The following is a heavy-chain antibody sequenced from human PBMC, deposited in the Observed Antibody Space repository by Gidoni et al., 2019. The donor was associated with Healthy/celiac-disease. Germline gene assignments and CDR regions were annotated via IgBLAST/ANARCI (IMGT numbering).Heavy chain of an antibody. V-gene: IGHV4-59*01. Sequence: QVQLQESGPGLVKPSETLSLTCTVSGGSISRYYWSWIRQPPGKGLEWIGYIYYSGSTNYNPSLKSRVTISVDTSKNQFSLKLSSVTAADTAVYYCARFQPDYGDYAPLYAFDIWGQGTMVTVSS. CDR3: ARFQPDYGDYAPLYAFDI. J-gene: IGHJ3*02. CDR2: IYYSGST. D-gene: IGHD4-17*01. CDR1: GGSISRYY.